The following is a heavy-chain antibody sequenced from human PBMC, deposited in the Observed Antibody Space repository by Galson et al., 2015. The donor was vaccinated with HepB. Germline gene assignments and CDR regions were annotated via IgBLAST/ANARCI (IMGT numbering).Heavy chain of an antibody. CDR3: ASGITRAMNYYGPCDY. V-gene: IGHV3-33*01. J-gene: IGHJ4*02. CDR2: VWFDGSNK. D-gene: IGHD3-10*01. CDR1: GLSFRDYG. Sequence: SLRLSCAASGLSFRDYGMHWVRQAPGKGLEWVAVVWFDGSNKYYADSVKGRFTISRDNSKNTLFLQTNSLRAEDTAVYYCASGITRAMNYYGPCDYWGQGILVAVSS.